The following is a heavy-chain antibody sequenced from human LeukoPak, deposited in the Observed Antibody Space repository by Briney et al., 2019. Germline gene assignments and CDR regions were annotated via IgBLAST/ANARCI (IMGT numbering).Heavy chain of an antibody. D-gene: IGHD3-10*01. V-gene: IGHV3-13*01. J-gene: IGHJ6*03. CDR3: ARGRLLWFGELKGMDV. Sequence: PGGSLRPSCAASGFTFSSYDMHWVRHATGKGLEWVSAIGTAGDTYYPGSVKGRFTISRENAKNSLYLQMNSLRAGDTAVYYCARGRLLWFGELKGMDVWGKGTTVTVSS. CDR2: IGTAGDT. CDR1: GFTFSSYD.